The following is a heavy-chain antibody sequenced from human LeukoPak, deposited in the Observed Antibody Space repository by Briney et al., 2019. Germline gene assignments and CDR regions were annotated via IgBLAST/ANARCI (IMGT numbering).Heavy chain of an antibody. V-gene: IGHV4-4*02. CDR1: GGAISRSKW. Sequence: LETPSLTCAVSGGAISRSKWWSWVRHPPGKGLEWIGEIYHSGSTNYNPSLKTRVNISVEKSMTQSSLKLSSVTAAETAVYYCAADGITMVRVYGMDVWGKGTTVTVSS. CDR2: IYHSGST. CDR3: AADGITMVRVYGMDV. J-gene: IGHJ6*04. D-gene: IGHD3-10*01.